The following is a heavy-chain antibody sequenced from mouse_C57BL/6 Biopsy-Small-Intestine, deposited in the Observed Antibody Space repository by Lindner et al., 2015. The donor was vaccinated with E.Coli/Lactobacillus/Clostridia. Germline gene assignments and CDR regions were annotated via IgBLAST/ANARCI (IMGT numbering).Heavy chain of an antibody. D-gene: IGHD3-3*01. Sequence: SVKVSCKASGYTFTAFTDYYIRWVRQAPGQGLEWVGWINPNRGDTKYAQKFQGRVSMTRDTSINTVDMELSRLRSDDTAVYYCARVSTGWYFDYWGQGTLATVSS. CDR2: INPNRGDT. J-gene: IGHJ2*01. CDR1: GYTFTAFTDYY. CDR3: ARVSTGWYFDY. V-gene: IGHV1-84*02.